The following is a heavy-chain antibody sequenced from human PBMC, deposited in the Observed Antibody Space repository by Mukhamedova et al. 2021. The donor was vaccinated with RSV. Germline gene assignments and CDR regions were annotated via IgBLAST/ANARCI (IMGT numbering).Heavy chain of an antibody. CDR2: YT. J-gene: IGHJ4*02. V-gene: IGHV3-11*06. D-gene: IGHD3-16*01. Sequence: YTNYADSVKGRFTISRDNAKNALFLQLDSLRAEDTAVYYCAKETGGQWKGAFDSWGQGTLVTVSS. CDR3: AKETGGQWKGAFDS.